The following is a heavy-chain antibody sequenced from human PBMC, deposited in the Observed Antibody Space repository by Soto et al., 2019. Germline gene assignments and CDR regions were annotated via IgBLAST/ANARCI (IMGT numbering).Heavy chain of an antibody. J-gene: IGHJ4*02. CDR2: ISDSGST. CDR3: ESRGTVPKYVTY. V-gene: IGHV4-31*03. D-gene: IGHD1-1*01. CDR1: GVSISSDGYY. Sequence: SETLSLTCNVSGVSISSDGYYWSWIRQHPGKGLEWIGYISDSGSTYGNPSLKSRVIISVDTSKNQFSLQLISVTAADTAVYYCESRGTVPKYVTYWGQGTLVTVSS.